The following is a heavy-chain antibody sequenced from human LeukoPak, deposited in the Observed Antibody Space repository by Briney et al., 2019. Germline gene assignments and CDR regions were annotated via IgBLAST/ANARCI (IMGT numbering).Heavy chain of an antibody. J-gene: IGHJ6*03. CDR2: IIPIFGTA. CDR1: GGTFSSYA. V-gene: IGHV1-69*05. D-gene: IGHD6-6*01. CDR3: AREGSGVAARPFEGAYYYYYMDV. Sequence: GSSVKVSCKASGGTFSSYAISWVRQAPGQGLDWMGGIIPIFGTANYAQKFQGRVTITTDESTSTAYMELSSLRSEDTAVYYCAREGSGVAARPFEGAYYYYYMDVWGKGTTVTVSS.